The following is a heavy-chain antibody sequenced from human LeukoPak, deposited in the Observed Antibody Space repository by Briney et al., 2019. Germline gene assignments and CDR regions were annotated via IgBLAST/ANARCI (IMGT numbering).Heavy chain of an antibody. CDR2: ISGSGGST. CDR1: GFTFSSYA. Sequence: GGSLRLSCAASGFTFSSYAMSWVRQAPGKGLEWVSAISGSGGSTYYADSVKGRFTISRDNSKNTLYLQMNSLRAEDTAVYYCTRDVAHNAVGATVFDYWGQGTLVTVSS. CDR3: TRDVAHNAVGATVFDY. J-gene: IGHJ4*02. D-gene: IGHD1-26*01. V-gene: IGHV3-23*01.